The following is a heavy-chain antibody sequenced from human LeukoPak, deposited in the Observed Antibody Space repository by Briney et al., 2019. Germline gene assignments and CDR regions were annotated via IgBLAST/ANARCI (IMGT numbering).Heavy chain of an antibody. CDR1: GFTFSSYW. V-gene: IGHV3-7*01. D-gene: IGHD2-2*01. CDR3: ARDDCSSISCYHNWFDP. Sequence: QPGGSLRLSCAASGFTFSSYWMSWVRQAPGKGLEWVANIKQDGSEKYYVDSVKGRFTIFRDNAKNSLYLQMNSLRAEDTAVYYCARDDCSSISCYHNWFDPWGQGTLVTVSS. CDR2: IKQDGSEK. J-gene: IGHJ5*02.